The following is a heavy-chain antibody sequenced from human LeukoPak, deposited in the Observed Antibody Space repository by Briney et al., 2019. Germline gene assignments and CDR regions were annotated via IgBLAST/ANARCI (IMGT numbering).Heavy chain of an antibody. CDR3: AKGDTVAVTAYYFDY. V-gene: IGHV3-23*01. CDR1: GITFSIYA. J-gene: IGHJ4*02. D-gene: IGHD2-21*02. CDR2: ISGSGGSK. Sequence: GGPLRLSCVVSGITFSIYAMTWVRQAPGKGLEWVSIISGSGGSKNYADSVKGRFTISRDNSKNTVYLQMNSLRTEDTAIYYCAKGDTVAVTAYYFDYWGQGTLVTVSS.